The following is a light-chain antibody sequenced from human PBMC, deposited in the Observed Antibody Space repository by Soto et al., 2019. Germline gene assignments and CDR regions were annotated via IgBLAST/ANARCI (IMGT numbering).Light chain of an antibody. CDR2: EVS. CDR3: HSYAGSRTHYV. V-gene: IGLV2-23*02. CDR1: SSDVGSYNL. Sequence: QSALTQPAPVSASPGQSITISCTGTSSDVGSYNLVSWYQQHPGKAPKLIIYEVSKRPSGVSGRFSGSKSGNTASLTISGLQAEDEADYYCHSYAGSRTHYVFGTGTKLTVL. J-gene: IGLJ1*01.